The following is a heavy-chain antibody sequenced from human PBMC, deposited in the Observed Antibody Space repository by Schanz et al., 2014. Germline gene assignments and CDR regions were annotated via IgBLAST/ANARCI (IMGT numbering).Heavy chain of an antibody. CDR2: INSDGNST. CDR1: GFTFSSYW. V-gene: IGHV3-74*02. CDR3: ARGLSGSYHTPVAY. J-gene: IGHJ4*02. D-gene: IGHD1-26*01. Sequence: VQLVESGGGVVRPGRSLRLSCAASGFTFSSYWMHWVRQAPGKGLVWVSRINSDGNSTNYADSVKGRFTISRDNAKNTLYLQMNSLRAEDTAVYYCARGLSGSYHTPVAYWGQGTLVTVSS.